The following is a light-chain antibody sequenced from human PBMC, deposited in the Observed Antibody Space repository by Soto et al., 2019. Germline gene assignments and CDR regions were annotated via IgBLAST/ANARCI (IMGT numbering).Light chain of an antibody. V-gene: IGKV3-20*01. CDR1: QSVSSSH. Sequence: ETVLTQSPGTLSLSPGERATLSCRASQSVSSSHLTWYQQKPGQAPRLLIYGASTRGTGIPDRFSGSGSGTDFTLTISRLEPEDFAVYYCQQYGSSPRTFGQGTKVDIK. CDR3: QQYGSSPRT. J-gene: IGKJ1*01. CDR2: GAS.